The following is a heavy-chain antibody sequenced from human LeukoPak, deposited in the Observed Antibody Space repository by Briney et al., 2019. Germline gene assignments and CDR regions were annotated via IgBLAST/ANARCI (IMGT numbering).Heavy chain of an antibody. CDR2: ISGSGGST. V-gene: IGHV3-23*01. CDR3: ARDPSRPYSSSWLDY. J-gene: IGHJ4*02. Sequence: QSGGSLRLSCAASGFTFSTYAMSWVRQAPGKGLEWVSAISGSGGSTYYADSVKGRFTISRDNSKNTLYLQMNSLRAEDTAVYYCARDPSRPYSSSWLDYWGQGTLVTVSS. CDR1: GFTFSTYA. D-gene: IGHD6-13*01.